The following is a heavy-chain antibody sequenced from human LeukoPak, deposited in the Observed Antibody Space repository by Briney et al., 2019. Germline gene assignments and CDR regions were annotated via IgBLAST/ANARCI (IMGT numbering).Heavy chain of an antibody. CDR2: INPNSGGT. J-gene: IGHJ6*03. Sequence: EASVKVSCKASGYTFTGYYMHWVRQAPGQGLEWMGWINPNSGGTNYAQKFQGRVTMTRDTSISTAYMELSRLRSDDTAVYYCARGASYGWLQWENYYYYMDVWGKGTTVTVSS. CDR3: ARGASYGWLQWENYYYYMDV. V-gene: IGHV1-2*02. D-gene: IGHD5-24*01. CDR1: GYTFTGYY.